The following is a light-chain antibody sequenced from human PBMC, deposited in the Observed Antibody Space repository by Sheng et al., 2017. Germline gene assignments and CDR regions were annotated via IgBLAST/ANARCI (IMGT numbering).Light chain of an antibody. CDR3: QQRKSWPIT. Sequence: EIVLTQSPATLSLSPGESATLSCRASQTVSSYLVWYQQKPGQAPRLLIHDASNRATGIPARFSGSGSGTDFTLTISSLEPEDIAVYYCQQRKSWPITFGQGTRLVIK. J-gene: IGKJ5*01. V-gene: IGKV3-11*01. CDR1: QTVSSY. CDR2: DAS.